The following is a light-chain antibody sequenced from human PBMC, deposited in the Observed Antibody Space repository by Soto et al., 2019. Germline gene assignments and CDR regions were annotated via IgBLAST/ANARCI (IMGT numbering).Light chain of an antibody. CDR1: QSVLYSSNNKNY. J-gene: IGKJ1*01. V-gene: IGKV4-1*01. CDR3: KADYRTKT. CDR2: WAA. Sequence: DIVMTQSPDSLAVSLGERSTINCKSSQSVLYSSNNKNYLAWYQQKPGQPPKLLIYWAATRESEVPDRFSDSDTGKDFTLTISSLQAEEVAVYYCKADYRTKTFGQGTKVEIK.